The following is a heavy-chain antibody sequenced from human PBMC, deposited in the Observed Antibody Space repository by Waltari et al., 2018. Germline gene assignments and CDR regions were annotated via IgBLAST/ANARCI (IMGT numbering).Heavy chain of an antibody. CDR1: GYTFTDYY. D-gene: IGHD3-22*01. Sequence: EVQLVQSGAEVKKPGATVKISCKVSGYTFTDYYMHWVQQAPGKGLEWMGLVDPEDGETIDAEKCQGRVTITAETSTDTAYMELSSLRSEDTAVYYCATLPPEYYYDSSGSIPDYWGQGTLVTVSS. J-gene: IGHJ4*02. V-gene: IGHV1-69-2*01. CDR3: ATLPPEYYYDSSGSIPDY. CDR2: VDPEDGET.